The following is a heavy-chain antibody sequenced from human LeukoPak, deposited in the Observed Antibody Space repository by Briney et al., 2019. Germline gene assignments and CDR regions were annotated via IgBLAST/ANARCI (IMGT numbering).Heavy chain of an antibody. CDR2: IYYSGST. V-gene: IGHV4-31*03. D-gene: IGHD5-12*01. CDR1: GGSISSGGYY. Sequence: PSETLSLTCTVSGGSISSGGYYWSWIRQHPGKGLEWIGYIYYSGSTYYNPSLKSRVTISVDTSKNQFSLKLSSVTAADTAVYYCARTGYSGYHFDFWGQGTLVTVSS. J-gene: IGHJ4*02. CDR3: ARTGYSGYHFDF.